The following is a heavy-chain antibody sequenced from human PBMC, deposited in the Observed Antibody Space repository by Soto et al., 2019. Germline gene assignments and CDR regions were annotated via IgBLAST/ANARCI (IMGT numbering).Heavy chain of an antibody. CDR2: INPSGDGT. Sequence: QVQLVQSGAEVKKPGASVKLSCKASGYTFTSYYMHWVRQAPGQGLEWMGRINPSGDGTDYAQQLQGRVTVSRDTPTSSVYMDLSSLRYEDTAVYFGVSDSTATPTGLGYWGQGTLVVVSS. D-gene: IGHD2-15*01. CDR3: VSDSTATPTGLGY. CDR1: GYTFTSYY. J-gene: IGHJ4*02. V-gene: IGHV1-46*04.